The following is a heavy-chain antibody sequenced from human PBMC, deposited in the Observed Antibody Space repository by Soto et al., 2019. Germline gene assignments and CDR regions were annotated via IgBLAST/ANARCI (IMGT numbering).Heavy chain of an antibody. D-gene: IGHD6-13*01. V-gene: IGHV1-3*01. J-gene: IGHJ4*02. CDR2: INAGNGNT. CDR1: GYTFTIYG. Sequence: GASVKVSCKASGYTFTIYGISWVRQAPGQRLEWMGWINAGNGNTKYSQKFQGRVTITRDTSASTAYMELSSLRSEDTAVYYCARAPGGPGIAEYWGQGTLVTVSS. CDR3: ARAPGGPGIAEY.